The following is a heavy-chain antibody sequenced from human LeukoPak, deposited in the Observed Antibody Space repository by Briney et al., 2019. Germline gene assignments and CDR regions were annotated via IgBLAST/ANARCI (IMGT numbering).Heavy chain of an antibody. D-gene: IGHD6-6*01. CDR1: GGSISNYY. V-gene: IGHV4-4*07. J-gene: IGHJ6*02. CDR2: IYTSGST. Sequence: SETLSLTCTVSGGSISNYYWSWIRQPAGKGLEWIERIYTSGSTNYNPSLKNRVTISVDTSNNQFSPKLSSVTAADTAVYYCARGWGRIAARYYYYYGMDVWGQGITVTVSS. CDR3: ARGWGRIAARYYYYYGMDV.